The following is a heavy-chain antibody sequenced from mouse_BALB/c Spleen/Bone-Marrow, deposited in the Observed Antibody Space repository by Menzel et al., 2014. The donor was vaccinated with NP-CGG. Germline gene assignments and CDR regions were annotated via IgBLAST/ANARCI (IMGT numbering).Heavy chain of an antibody. CDR1: GFTFSTYI. J-gene: IGHJ3*01. D-gene: IGHD2-3*01. Sequence: EVKLMESGGDLVKPGGSLKPSCAASGFTFSTYIMSWVRQTPEKRLEWVATISSGGRYIFYPDSVKGRFTLSRDNAKNTLYLQMSSLRSDDTAMYYCTREEDYDGNYKFAYWGQGTLVTVSA. V-gene: IGHV5-6-4*01. CDR3: TREEDYDGNYKFAY. CDR2: ISSGGRYI.